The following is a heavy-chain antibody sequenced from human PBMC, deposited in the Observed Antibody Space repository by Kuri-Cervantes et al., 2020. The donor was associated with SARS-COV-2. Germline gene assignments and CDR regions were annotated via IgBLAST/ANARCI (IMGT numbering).Heavy chain of an antibody. CDR3: ASVEPNSGSYYPGY. Sequence: GGSLRLSCAASGFTFSSYAMHWVRQAPGKGLEWVAVISYDGSNKYYADSVKGRFTISRDNSKNTLYLQMNSLRAEDTAVYYCASVEPNSGSYYPGYWGQGTRVTVSS. D-gene: IGHD1-26*01. V-gene: IGHV3-30-3*01. CDR2: ISYDGSNK. CDR1: GFTFSSYA. J-gene: IGHJ4*02.